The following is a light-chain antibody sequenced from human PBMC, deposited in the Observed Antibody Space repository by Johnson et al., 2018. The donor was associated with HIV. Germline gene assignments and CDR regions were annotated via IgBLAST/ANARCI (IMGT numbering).Light chain of an antibody. CDR2: DNN. Sequence: QSVLTQPPSVSAAPGQKVTISCSGSSSNIGNNYVSWYQQIPGTAPKLLIYDNNKRPSGIPDRFSGSKSGTSATLGITGLQTGDEADYYCETWDSSLSGGGVFRTGTKVTVL. J-gene: IGLJ1*01. V-gene: IGLV1-51*01. CDR1: SSNIGNNY. CDR3: ETWDSSLSGGGV.